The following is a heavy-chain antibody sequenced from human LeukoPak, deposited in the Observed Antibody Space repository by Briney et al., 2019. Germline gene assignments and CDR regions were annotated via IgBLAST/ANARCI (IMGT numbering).Heavy chain of an antibody. V-gene: IGHV1-2*06. Sequence: ASVKVSCKASGYTFTGYCMHWVRQAPGQGLERMGRINPNSGGTNYAQKFQGRVTMTRDTSISTAYMELSRLRSDDTAVYYCARQGSTRRFDPWGQGTLVTVSS. CDR2: INPNSGGT. CDR3: ARQGSTRRFDP. J-gene: IGHJ5*02. CDR1: GYTFTGYC.